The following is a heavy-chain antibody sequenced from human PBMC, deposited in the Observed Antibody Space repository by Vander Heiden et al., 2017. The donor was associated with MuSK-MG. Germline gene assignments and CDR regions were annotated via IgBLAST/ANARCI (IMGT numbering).Heavy chain of an antibody. CDR1: GFTFSSYS. J-gene: IGHJ4*02. V-gene: IGHV3-21*01. CDR2: ISSSSSYI. D-gene: IGHD3-10*01. CDR3: ASGLLWFGELSDDPDDY. Sequence: EVQLVESGGGLVKPGGSLRLSCAASGFTFSSYSMNWVRQAPGKGLEWVSSISSSSSYIYYADSVKGRFTISRDNAKNSLYLQMNSLRAEDTAVYYCASGLLWFGELSDDPDDYWGQGTLVTVSS.